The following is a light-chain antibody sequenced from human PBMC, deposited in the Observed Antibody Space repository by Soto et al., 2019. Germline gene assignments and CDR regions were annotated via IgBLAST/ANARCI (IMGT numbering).Light chain of an antibody. CDR1: SSNIGAGYD. J-gene: IGLJ3*02. Sequence: SVVTQPPSVSGAPGQRVTISCTGSSSNIGAGYDVQWYQQVPGTAPKLLIYADTNRPSGVPDRFSGSKSGTTASLAITGLQAGDETDYYCQSYDTSLSGWVFGGGTKLTVL. CDR3: QSYDTSLSGWV. V-gene: IGLV1-40*01. CDR2: ADT.